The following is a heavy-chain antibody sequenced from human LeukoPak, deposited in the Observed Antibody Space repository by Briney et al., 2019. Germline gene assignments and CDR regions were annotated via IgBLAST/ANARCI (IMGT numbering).Heavy chain of an antibody. Sequence: PGGSLRLSCAASGFTFSSYAMYWVRQAPGKGLEWVAVISYDGSNKYDADSVKGRFTISRDNSKNTLYLQMNSLRTEDTAVYYCAREGMEYYYDGSDEAALDYWGQGTLVTVSS. CDR2: ISYDGSNK. CDR1: GFTFSSYA. J-gene: IGHJ4*02. CDR3: AREGMEYYYDGSDEAALDY. D-gene: IGHD3-22*01. V-gene: IGHV3-30-3*01.